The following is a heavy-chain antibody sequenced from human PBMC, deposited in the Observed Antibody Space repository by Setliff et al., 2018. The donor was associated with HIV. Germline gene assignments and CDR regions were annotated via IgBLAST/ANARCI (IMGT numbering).Heavy chain of an antibody. J-gene: IGHJ4*02. Sequence: PGGSLRLSCAASGFTFSNDWMTWFRQAPGKGLEWVANIRQDGSEKYYVDSVEGRFTISRDNAKNSLYLQMNSLRADDTAVYYCARDLSSGPAYWGQGTLVTVSS. CDR1: GFTFSNDW. CDR2: IRQDGSEK. CDR3: ARDLSSGPAY. V-gene: IGHV3-7*01. D-gene: IGHD3-22*01.